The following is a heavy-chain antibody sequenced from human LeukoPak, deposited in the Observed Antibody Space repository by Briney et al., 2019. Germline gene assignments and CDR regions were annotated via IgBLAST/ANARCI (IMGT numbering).Heavy chain of an antibody. Sequence: GASVKVSCKASGYTFTGYYMHWVRQAPGQGLEWMGWINPNSGGTNYAQKFRGRVTMTRDTSISTAYMELSRLRSDDTAVYYCARARFRSGGSCYYVYWGQGTLVTVSS. CDR2: INPNSGGT. CDR1: GYTFTGYY. D-gene: IGHD2-15*01. J-gene: IGHJ4*02. V-gene: IGHV1-2*02. CDR3: ARARFRSGGSCYYVY.